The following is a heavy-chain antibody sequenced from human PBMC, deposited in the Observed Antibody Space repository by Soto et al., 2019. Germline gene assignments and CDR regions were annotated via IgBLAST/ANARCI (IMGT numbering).Heavy chain of an antibody. Sequence: SETLSFTCAVSGGSISSSNWWSWVRQPPGKGLEWIGEIYHSGSTNYNPSLKSRVTISVDKSKNQFSLKLSSVTAADTAVYYCARADMGGSSWPFDYWGQGTLVTVSS. CDR3: ARADMGGSSWPFDY. CDR2: IYHSGST. V-gene: IGHV4-4*02. D-gene: IGHD6-13*01. CDR1: GGSISSSNW. J-gene: IGHJ4*02.